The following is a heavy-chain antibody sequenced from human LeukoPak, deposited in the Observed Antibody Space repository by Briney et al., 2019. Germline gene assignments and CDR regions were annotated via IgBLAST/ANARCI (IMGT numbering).Heavy chain of an antibody. CDR3: AREIAVAGDNYYYYYMDV. J-gene: IGHJ6*03. V-gene: IGHV1-18*01. CDR1: GYTFTSYG. CDR2: ISAYNGNT. Sequence: ASVKVSCKASGYTFTSYGISWVRQAPGQGLEWMGWISAYNGNTNYAQKLQGRVTMTTDTSTSTAYMELRSLRSDDTAVYYCAREIAVAGDNYYYYYMDVWGKGTTVTVSS. D-gene: IGHD6-19*01.